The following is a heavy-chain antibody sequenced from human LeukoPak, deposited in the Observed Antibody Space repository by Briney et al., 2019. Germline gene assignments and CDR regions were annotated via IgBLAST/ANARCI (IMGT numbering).Heavy chain of an antibody. CDR2: MNPNCGNT. CDR1: GYTFTSYG. Sequence: ASVKVSCKASGYTFTSYGISWVRQAPGQGLEWMGWMNPNCGNTGYAQKFQGRGTMTSNTSISTACMELSSLRSEDTAVYYCARGLEPYWLRSGSYYNADGGFDYWGQGTLVTVSS. J-gene: IGHJ4*02. D-gene: IGHD3-10*01. CDR3: ARGLEPYWLRSGSYYNADGGFDY. V-gene: IGHV1-8*02.